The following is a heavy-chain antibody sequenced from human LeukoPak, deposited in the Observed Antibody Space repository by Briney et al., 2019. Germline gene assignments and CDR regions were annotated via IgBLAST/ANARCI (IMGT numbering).Heavy chain of an antibody. V-gene: IGHV3-48*02. D-gene: IGHD5-18*01. Sequence: PGGSLRLSFADSGFAFSTNNMNWVRQAPGKGLEWVSFISDSSHVIYYADSVKGRFTISRDNARNSLFLQMNSLRDEDTAVYYCAKDTAMVNNYYYGMDVWGQGTTVTVSS. J-gene: IGHJ6*02. CDR3: AKDTAMVNNYYYGMDV. CDR2: ISDSSHVI. CDR1: GFAFSTNN.